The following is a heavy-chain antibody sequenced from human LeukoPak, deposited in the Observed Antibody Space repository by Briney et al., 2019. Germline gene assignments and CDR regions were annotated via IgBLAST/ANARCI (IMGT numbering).Heavy chain of an antibody. CDR2: INHSGST. D-gene: IGHD3-3*01. CDR3: ARRATKITIFGVVIIAPFDY. J-gene: IGHJ4*02. Sequence: PSETLSLTCAVYGGSFSGYYWSWIRQPPGKGLEWIGEINHSGSTNYNPSLKSRVTISVDTSKNQFSLKLSSVTAADTAVYYCARRATKITIFGVVIIAPFDYWGQGTLVTVSS. V-gene: IGHV4-34*01. CDR1: GGSFSGYY.